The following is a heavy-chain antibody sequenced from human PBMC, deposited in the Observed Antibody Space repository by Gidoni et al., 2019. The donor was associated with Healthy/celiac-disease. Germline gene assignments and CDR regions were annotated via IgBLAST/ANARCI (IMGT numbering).Heavy chain of an antibody. D-gene: IGHD5-18*01. CDR1: GFTFSSYA. CDR2: ISYDGSNK. V-gene: IGHV3-30-3*01. Sequence: QVQLVESGGGVVQPGRSLRLSCAASGFTFSSYAMHWVRQAPGKGLEWVEVISYDGSNKYYADSVKGRFTISRDNSKNTLYLQMNSLRAEDTAVYYCARQGYSYGYGHFDYWGQGTLVTVSS. J-gene: IGHJ4*02. CDR3: ARQGYSYGYGHFDY.